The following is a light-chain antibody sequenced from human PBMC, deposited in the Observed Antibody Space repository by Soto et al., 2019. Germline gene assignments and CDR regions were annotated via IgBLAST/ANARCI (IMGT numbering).Light chain of an antibody. CDR2: KAS. Sequence: DIQMTQSPSTLSASVGDRVTITCRASQSISNWLAWYQQNPGKAPKLLIYKASGLESGVPSRFSGSGSGTEFTLTISSRQPEDFATYYCQQYNTYPRTFGQGTKVEIK. CDR3: QQYNTYPRT. V-gene: IGKV1-5*03. CDR1: QSISNW. J-gene: IGKJ1*01.